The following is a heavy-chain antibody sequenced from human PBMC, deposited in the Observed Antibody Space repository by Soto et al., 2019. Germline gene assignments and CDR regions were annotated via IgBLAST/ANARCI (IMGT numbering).Heavy chain of an antibody. CDR3: AREMTIFGVAPGGGVDV. Sequence: QLQLQESGSGLVQPSQTLSLTCTASGGSISTSGYSWTLIRQPPGGVLEWIGSIYQTGRTYVIPSLISRVTTSLDKSKNQFYLNLTSVTAADTALYYCAREMTIFGVAPGGGVDVWGQGTTVTVSS. D-gene: IGHD3-3*01. J-gene: IGHJ6*02. CDR2: IYQTGRT. V-gene: IGHV4-30-2*01. CDR1: GGSISTSGYS.